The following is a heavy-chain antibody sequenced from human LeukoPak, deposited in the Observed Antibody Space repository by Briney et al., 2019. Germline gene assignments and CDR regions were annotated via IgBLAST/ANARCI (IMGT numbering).Heavy chain of an antibody. CDR3: ARGAKWAYYFDY. CDR1: AFTFNTYW. D-gene: IGHD1-26*01. CDR2: INGDESST. Sequence: GGSLRLSCAASAFTFNTYWMHWVRKVPGRGLKWVSRINGDESSTNYADSVKGRFTISRDNAKDTLYLHMNSLTAEDTAVYYCARGAKWAYYFDYWGQGTLVTVSS. V-gene: IGHV3-74*01. J-gene: IGHJ4*02.